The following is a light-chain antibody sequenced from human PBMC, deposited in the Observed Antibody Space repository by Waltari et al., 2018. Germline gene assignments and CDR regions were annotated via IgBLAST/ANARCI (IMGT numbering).Light chain of an antibody. CDR2: GAS. V-gene: IGKV3-20*01. CDR1: ESVGRV. CDR3: QHYVRLPVT. J-gene: IGKJ1*01. Sequence: EIVLTQSPGTLSLSPGERATLSCRASESVGRVLVWYQQKPGQAPRLLIYGASIRATGIPDRFSGSGSGTDFSLTISRLEPEDFAVYYCQHYVRLPVTFGQGTKVEIK.